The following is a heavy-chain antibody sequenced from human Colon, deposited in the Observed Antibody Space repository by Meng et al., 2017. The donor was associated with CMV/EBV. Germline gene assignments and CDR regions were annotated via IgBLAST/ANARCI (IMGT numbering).Heavy chain of an antibody. D-gene: IGHD4-11*01. CDR2: IGSDGSIK. J-gene: IGHJ4*02. V-gene: IGHV3-30*02. CDR3: AREGYSNFDY. CDR1: GLTFNGYG. Sequence: GGSRSLPCAASGLTFNGYGLHWVRQAPGKGLEWVAFIGSDGSIKRYSDSVKGRFNISRDNSKSTLWLQMHSLRPEDTALYYCAREGYSNFDYWGQGTLVTVSS.